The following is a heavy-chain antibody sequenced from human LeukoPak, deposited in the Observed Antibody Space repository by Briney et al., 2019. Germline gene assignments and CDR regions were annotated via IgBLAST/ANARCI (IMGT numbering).Heavy chain of an antibody. CDR2: IYSGGST. CDR3: ERESSSRKGMIDTTLIG. CDR1: GFTVSSNY. J-gene: IGHJ4*02. D-gene: IGHD3-22*01. Sequence: PGGSLRLSCAASGFTVSSNYMSWVRQAPGKGLEWVSVIYSGGSTYYADSVKGRFTISRDNSKNTLYLQMNSLRAEDTAVYYCERESSSRKGMIDTTLIGWGQGTLVTVSS. V-gene: IGHV3-66*01.